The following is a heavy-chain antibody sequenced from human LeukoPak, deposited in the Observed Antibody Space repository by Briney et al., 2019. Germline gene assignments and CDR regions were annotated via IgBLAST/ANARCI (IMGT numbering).Heavy chain of an antibody. Sequence: EASVKVSCKASGYTFTSYGISWVRQAPGQGLEWMGWISAYNGNTNYAQKLQGRVTMTTDTSTSTAYMELRSLRSDDTAVYYCARAVGLGYCSGGSCYSVGYFDLWGRGTLVTVSS. CDR3: ARAVGLGYCSGGSCYSVGYFDL. V-gene: IGHV1-18*01. CDR1: GYTFTSYG. J-gene: IGHJ2*01. D-gene: IGHD2-15*01. CDR2: ISAYNGNT.